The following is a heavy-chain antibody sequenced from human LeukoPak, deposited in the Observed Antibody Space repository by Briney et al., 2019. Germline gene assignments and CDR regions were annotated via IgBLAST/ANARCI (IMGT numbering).Heavy chain of an antibody. CDR3: ATERGGIAATRLTLGY. J-gene: IGHJ4*02. V-gene: IGHV1-2*02. CDR2: INPNSGGT. D-gene: IGHD6-25*01. Sequence: GASVKVSCKASGYTFSSYGISWVRQAPGQGLEWMGWINPNSGGTNYAQKFQGRVTMTRDTSISTAYMELSRLRSDDTAVYYCATERGGIAATRLTLGYWGQGTLVTVSS. CDR1: GYTFSSYG.